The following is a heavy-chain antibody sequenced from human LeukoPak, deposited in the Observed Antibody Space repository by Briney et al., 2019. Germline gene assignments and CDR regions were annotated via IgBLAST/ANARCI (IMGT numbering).Heavy chain of an antibody. CDR1: GFTFSSYD. D-gene: IGHD6-6*01. CDR3: ARGRYSSSSGRYFDL. V-gene: IGHV3-13*01. J-gene: IGHJ2*01. Sequence: PGRSLRLSCAASGFTFSSYDMHWVRQATGKGLEWVSAIGTAGDTYYPGSVKGRFTISRENAKNSLYLQMNSLRAGDTAVYYCARGRYSSSSGRYFDLWGRGTLVTVSS. CDR2: IGTAGDT.